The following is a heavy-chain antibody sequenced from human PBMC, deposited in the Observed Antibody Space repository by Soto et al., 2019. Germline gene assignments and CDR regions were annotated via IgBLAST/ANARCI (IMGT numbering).Heavy chain of an antibody. D-gene: IGHD2-15*01. J-gene: IGHJ6*02. CDR2: IAYDGSNK. CDR3: ARGDREDIAVVVGARPGEYGVDI. CDR1: GFTFTNYV. Sequence: GGSLRLSCAASGFTFTNYVMDCGVQARGKGLESPAVIAYDGSNKVYRDSVKGRFTISRDNSKNTLYLHMNSLRSEDTAVYYCARGDREDIAVVVGARPGEYGVDIWGQGTTVTVSS. V-gene: IGHV3-30-3*01.